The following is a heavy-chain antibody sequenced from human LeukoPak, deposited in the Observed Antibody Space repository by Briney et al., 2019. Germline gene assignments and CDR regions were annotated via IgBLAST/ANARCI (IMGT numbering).Heavy chain of an antibody. V-gene: IGHV3-48*04. Sequence: PGGSLRLSCAASGFIFSNYGMSWVRQAPGKGLEWVSYISRSGSTIFYADSVKGRFTISRDNAKNSLYLQMNSLRAEDTAVYYCARDKGGYFDSSGYYDFWGQGTLVTVPT. CDR1: GFIFSNYG. CDR2: ISRSGSTI. CDR3: ARDKGGYFDSSGYYDF. J-gene: IGHJ4*02. D-gene: IGHD3-22*01.